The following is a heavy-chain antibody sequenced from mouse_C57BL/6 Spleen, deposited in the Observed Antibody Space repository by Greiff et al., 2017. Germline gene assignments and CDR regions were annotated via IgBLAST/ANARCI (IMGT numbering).Heavy chain of an antibody. V-gene: IGHV1-42*01. CDR1: GYSFTGYY. D-gene: IGHD1-1*01. CDR2: INPSTGGT. CDR3: ARDTTVVPYYFDY. Sequence: EVQVVESGPELVKPGASVKISCKASGYSFTGYYMNWVKQSPEKSLEWIGEINPSTGGTTYNQKFKAKATLTVDKSSSTAYMQLKSLTSEDSAVYYCARDTTVVPYYFDYWGQGTTLTVSS. J-gene: IGHJ2*01.